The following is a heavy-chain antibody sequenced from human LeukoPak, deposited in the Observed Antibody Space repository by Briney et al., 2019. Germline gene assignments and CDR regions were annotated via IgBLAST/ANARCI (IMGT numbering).Heavy chain of an antibody. J-gene: IGHJ4*02. Sequence: PGGSLRLSCTAFGFTFGDYAMSWFRQAPGKGLEWVGFIRSKSYGGTTEYAASVKGRFIISRDESKNIAYLQMNSLKTEDTGVYYCTRCYGSGTPDDYWGQGTLVTVSS. CDR1: GFTFGDYA. CDR2: IRSKSYGGTT. D-gene: IGHD3-10*01. V-gene: IGHV3-49*03. CDR3: TRCYGSGTPDDY.